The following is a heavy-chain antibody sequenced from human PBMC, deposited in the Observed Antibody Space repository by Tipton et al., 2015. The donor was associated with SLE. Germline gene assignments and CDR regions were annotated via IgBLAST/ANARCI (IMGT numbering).Heavy chain of an antibody. V-gene: IGHV3-23*01. J-gene: IGHJ3*02. CDR2: ISGSGGST. CDR3: AKDRFGIAVAGDAFDI. CDR1: GGSISSYY. D-gene: IGHD6-19*01. Sequence: LSLTCTVSGGSISSYYWSWIRQPPGKGLEWVSAISGSGGSTYYADSVKGRFTISRDNSKNTLYLQMNSLRAEDTAVYYCAKDRFGIAVAGDAFDIWGQGTMVTVSS.